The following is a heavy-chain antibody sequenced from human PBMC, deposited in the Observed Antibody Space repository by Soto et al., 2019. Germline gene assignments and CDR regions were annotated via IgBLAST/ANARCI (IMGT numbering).Heavy chain of an antibody. CDR1: VYSLINYY. D-gene: IGHD3-10*01. Sequence: ASVEVSCTASVYSLINYYIHWVRQAPGQGLEWMGVINPSDGSIINPRGGSTTYAQKFQGRVTMTRDTSTSTVYMELSSLRTDDTAVYYCARDHYYGSGSYNFFDYWGQGTPVTVSS. CDR2: INPRGGST. J-gene: IGHJ4*02. V-gene: IGHV1-46*03. CDR3: ARDHYYGSGSYNFFDY.